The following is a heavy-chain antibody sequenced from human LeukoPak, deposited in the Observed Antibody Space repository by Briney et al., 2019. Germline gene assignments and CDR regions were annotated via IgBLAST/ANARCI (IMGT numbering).Heavy chain of an antibody. D-gene: IGHD4-17*01. J-gene: IGHJ4*02. CDR1: GFTFSSYA. V-gene: IGHV3-23*01. CDR3: ARGGYGDPLDY. CDR2: ISGSGGNT. Sequence: GGSLRLSCAASGFTFSSYAMSWVRQAPGKGLEWVSAISGSGGNTHYADSVKGRFTISRDNSKNTLYLQMNSLRAEDTAVYYCARGGYGDPLDYWGQGTLVTVSS.